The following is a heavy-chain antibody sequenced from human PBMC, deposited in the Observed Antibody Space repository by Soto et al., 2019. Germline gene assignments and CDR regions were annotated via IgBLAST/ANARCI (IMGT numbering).Heavy chain of an antibody. D-gene: IGHD3-22*01. CDR3: ARDGYYYDSSGYQRVYYFNY. V-gene: IGHV4-59*01. CDR2: IFYSGST. Sequence: SETLSLTCTVSGGSISSYYWSWIRQPPGKGLEWIGYIFYSGSTNYNPSLKSRVTISVDTSKNQFSLRLSSVTAADTAVYYCARDGYYYDSSGYQRVYYFNYWGQGTLVTVSS. J-gene: IGHJ4*02. CDR1: GGSISSYY.